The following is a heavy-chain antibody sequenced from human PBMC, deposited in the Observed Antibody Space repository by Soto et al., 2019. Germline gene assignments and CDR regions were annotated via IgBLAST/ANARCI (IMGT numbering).Heavy chain of an antibody. Sequence: NPXATLSLTCTVSGGSFSSGSYYGSWIRQPPGKGLEWIGYIYYSGSTNYNPSLKSRVTISVDTSKNQFSLKLSSVTAADTAVYYCARDKGGYYDSSGYVDYWGQGTLVTVSS. J-gene: IGHJ4*02. V-gene: IGHV4-61*01. CDR1: GGSFSSGSYY. D-gene: IGHD3-22*01. CDR3: ARDKGGYYDSSGYVDY. CDR2: IYYSGST.